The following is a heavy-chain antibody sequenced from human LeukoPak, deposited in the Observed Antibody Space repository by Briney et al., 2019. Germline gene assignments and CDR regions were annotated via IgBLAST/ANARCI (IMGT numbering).Heavy chain of an antibody. D-gene: IGHD3-9*01. CDR2: IWYDGSNK. V-gene: IGHV3-33*01. CDR1: GFTFNNYG. CDR3: SREYFDWSRNYYYGIDV. J-gene: IGHJ6*02. Sequence: GRSLRLSCAASGFTFNNYGMHWVRQAPGKGLEWMALIWYDGSNKYYADSVKGRFTISRDNSKNTLYLQMNSLRAEDTAVYYCSREYFDWSRNYYYGIDVWGQGTTVTVSS.